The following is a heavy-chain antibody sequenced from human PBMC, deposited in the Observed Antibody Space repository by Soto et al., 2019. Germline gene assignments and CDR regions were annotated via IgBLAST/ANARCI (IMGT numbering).Heavy chain of an antibody. CDR3: AKDKEWELLLYYFAY. CDR2: ISYDGSNK. J-gene: IGHJ4*02. V-gene: IGHV3-30*18. D-gene: IGHD1-26*01. CDR1: GFTFSSYG. Sequence: GGSLRLSCAASGFTFSSYGMHWVRQAPGKGLEWVAVISYDGSNKYYADSVKGRFTISRDNSKNTLYLQMNSLRAEDTAVYYCAKDKEWELLLYYFAYWGKGTLVTVSP.